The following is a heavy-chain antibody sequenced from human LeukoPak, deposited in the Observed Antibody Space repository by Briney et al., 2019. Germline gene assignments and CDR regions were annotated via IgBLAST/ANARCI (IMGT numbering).Heavy chain of an antibody. CDR3: ATDRNYYDSSALSY. D-gene: IGHD3-22*01. Sequence: ASVKVSCKVSGYTLTELSMHWVRQAPGKGLEWMGGFDPEDGETIYAQKFQGRVTMTEDTSTDTAYMELSSLRSEDTAVHYCATDRNYYDSSALSYWGQGTLVTVSS. CDR2: FDPEDGET. V-gene: IGHV1-24*01. CDR1: GYTLTELS. J-gene: IGHJ4*02.